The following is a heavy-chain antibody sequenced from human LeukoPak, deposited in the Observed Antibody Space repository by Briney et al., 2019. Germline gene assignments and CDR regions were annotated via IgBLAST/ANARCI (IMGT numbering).Heavy chain of an antibody. CDR1: GFTFRSNW. Sequence: GGSLRLSCAASGFTFRSNWMHWVRQGPGKGLVWVSRINTDGSDTTYADFVKDRFTISRDNAKNTLYLQMNSLRAEDTAVYYCARNAGYAVDYWGQGTLVTVSS. J-gene: IGHJ4*02. CDR2: INTDGSDT. D-gene: IGHD2-2*03. V-gene: IGHV3-74*01. CDR3: ARNAGYAVDY.